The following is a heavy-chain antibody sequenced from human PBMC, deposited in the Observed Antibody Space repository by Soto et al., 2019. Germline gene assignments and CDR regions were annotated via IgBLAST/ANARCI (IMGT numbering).Heavy chain of an antibody. D-gene: IGHD6-19*01. CDR3: ARDPLAVAGPFDY. Sequence: QVQLVESGGGVVQPGRSLRLSCAASGFTFSSYGMHWVRQAPGKGLEWVAVIWYDGSNKYYADSVKGRFTISRDNSKNTLYLQMNSLRAEDTAVYYCARDPLAVAGPFDYWGQGTLVTVSS. V-gene: IGHV3-33*01. J-gene: IGHJ4*02. CDR2: IWYDGSNK. CDR1: GFTFSSYG.